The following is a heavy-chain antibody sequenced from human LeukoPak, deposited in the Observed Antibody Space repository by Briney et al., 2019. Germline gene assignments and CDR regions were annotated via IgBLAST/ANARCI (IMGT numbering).Heavy chain of an antibody. CDR1: GFTFDDYA. V-gene: IGHV3-9*01. D-gene: IGHD3-9*01. J-gene: IGHJ6*03. Sequence: PGGSLRLSCAASGFTFDDYAMHWVRQAPGKGLEWVSGISWNSGSIGYADSVKGRFTISRDNAKNSLYLQMNSLRAEDTAVYYCARDKRLTDDYYYYMDVWGKGTTVTVSS. CDR3: ARDKRLTDDYYYYMDV. CDR2: ISWNSGSI.